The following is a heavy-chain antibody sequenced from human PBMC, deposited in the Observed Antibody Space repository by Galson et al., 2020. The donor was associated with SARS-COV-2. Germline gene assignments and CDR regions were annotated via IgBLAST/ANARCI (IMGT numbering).Heavy chain of an antibody. CDR3: AKEAKKVAMIVETY. CDR1: GFTFSSYA. CDR2: ISGSGGST. Sequence: GESLKISCAASGFTFSSYAMSWVRQAPGKGLEWVSAISGSGGSTYYADSVKGRFTISRDNSKNTLYLQMNSLRAEGTAVYYCAKEAKKVAMIVETYWGQGTLVTVSS. V-gene: IGHV3-23*01. J-gene: IGHJ4*02. D-gene: IGHD3-22*01.